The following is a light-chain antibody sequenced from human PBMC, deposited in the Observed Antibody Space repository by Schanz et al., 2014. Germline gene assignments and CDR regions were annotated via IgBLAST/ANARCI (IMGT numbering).Light chain of an antibody. CDR3: QQYNDWPPLT. CDR1: QSVHRN. V-gene: IGKV3D-15*01. CDR2: GAS. Sequence: ETVMTQSPATLSVSPGERATLSCRASQSVHRNYLAWHQQKPGQAPRLLIYGASTRATGIPARFSGSGSGTEFTLTIGSLQSEDFAVYFCQQYNDWPPLTFGGGTKVEIK. J-gene: IGKJ4*01.